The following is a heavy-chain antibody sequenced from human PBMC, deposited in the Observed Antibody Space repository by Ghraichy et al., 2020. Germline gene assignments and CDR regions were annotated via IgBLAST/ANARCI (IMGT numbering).Heavy chain of an antibody. J-gene: IGHJ6*02. D-gene: IGHD6-13*01. CDR3: AKGIAAGTTTVAYYYNGMDV. V-gene: IGHV3-23*01. CDR2: ISGSGGDT. CDR1: GFTFSYYA. Sequence: GGSLRLSCAASGFTFSYYAMSWVRQAPGKGLEWFSGISGSGGDTYYVDSVKGRFTISRDNSKTTLYLQMNGLRAEDTAVYYCAKGIAAGTTTVAYYYNGMDVWGQGTTVTVSS.